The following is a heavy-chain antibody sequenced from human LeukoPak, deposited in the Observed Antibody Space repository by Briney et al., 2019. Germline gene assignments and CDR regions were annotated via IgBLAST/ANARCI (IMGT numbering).Heavy chain of an antibody. Sequence: SETLSLTCTVSGGSISSSSYHWGWIRQPPGKGLEWIGSLYYSGLTYYNPSLKSRVTTSLDTSKNQLSLNLFSVTAADTAFYYCARTRGAYYDSSGYYWGNYFDYWGQGTLVTVSS. V-gene: IGHV4-39*07. J-gene: IGHJ4*02. CDR2: LYYSGLT. D-gene: IGHD3-22*01. CDR1: GGSISSSSYH. CDR3: ARTRGAYYDSSGYYWGNYFDY.